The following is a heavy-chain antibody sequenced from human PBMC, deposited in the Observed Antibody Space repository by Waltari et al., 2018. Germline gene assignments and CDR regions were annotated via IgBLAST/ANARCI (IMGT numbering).Heavy chain of an antibody. CDR2: INHSGST. Sequence: QVQLQQWGAGLLKPSETLSLTCAVYGGSFSGYYWSWIRQPPGKGLEWIGEINHSGSTNYNPSLKSRVTISVDTSKNQFSLKLSSVTAADTAVYYCARERYCGGDCPDYYYYYYMDVWGKGTTVTVSS. CDR3: ARERYCGGDCPDYYYYYYMDV. V-gene: IGHV4-34*01. CDR1: GGSFSGYY. D-gene: IGHD2-21*01. J-gene: IGHJ6*03.